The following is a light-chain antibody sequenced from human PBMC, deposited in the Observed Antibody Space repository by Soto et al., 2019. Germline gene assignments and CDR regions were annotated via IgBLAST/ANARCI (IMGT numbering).Light chain of an antibody. CDR2: AAS. CDR3: QQYGSSPHT. Sequence: EIVLTQSPGTLSLSPGERATLSCRASQSVSSSYLAWYQHNPGQAHRLLIYAASSRATSIPDRFSGSGSGRDFTLTISRLEPEDFAVYYCQQYGSSPHTFGQGTKLEIK. J-gene: IGKJ2*01. CDR1: QSVSSSY. V-gene: IGKV3-20*01.